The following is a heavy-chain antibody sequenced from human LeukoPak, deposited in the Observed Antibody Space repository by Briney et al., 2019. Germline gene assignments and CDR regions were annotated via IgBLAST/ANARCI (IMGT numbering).Heavy chain of an antibody. V-gene: IGHV3-21*04. Sequence: PGGSLRLSCAASGFTFSTYYMNWVRQAPGKGLEWVSSISTSSSYIYYADAVKGRFTISRDNAKNSLYLQMNSLRAEDTAVYYCAKDPDCTSGVCYTFFDYWGQGTLVTVSS. CDR2: ISTSSSYI. J-gene: IGHJ4*02. CDR3: AKDPDCTSGVCYTFFDY. D-gene: IGHD2-8*01. CDR1: GFTFSTYY.